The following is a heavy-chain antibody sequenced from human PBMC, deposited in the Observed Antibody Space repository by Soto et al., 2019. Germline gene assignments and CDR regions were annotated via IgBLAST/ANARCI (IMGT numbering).Heavy chain of an antibody. CDR1: GYTFTSYA. CDR2: INAGNVNT. V-gene: IGHV1-3*05. CDR3: ARSIVVVTALDY. D-gene: IGHD2-21*02. J-gene: IGHJ4*02. Sequence: QVQLVQSGAEEKKPGASVKVSCKASGYTFTSYAMHWVRQAPGPRLEWMGWINAGNVNTKYSQKFQGRVTITRDTSASTAYMELSSLRSADTAVYDCARSIVVVTALDYWGQGTLVTVSA.